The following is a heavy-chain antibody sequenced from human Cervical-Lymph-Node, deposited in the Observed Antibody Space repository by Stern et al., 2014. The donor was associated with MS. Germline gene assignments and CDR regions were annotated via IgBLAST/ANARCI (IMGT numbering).Heavy chain of an antibody. Sequence: EVQLVQSGGGLVQPGGSLRLSCAASGFTVRSYWMTWVRQAPGKGLEWVPNIRQEGSGTLYVDSVKGRFTISRDDAENSLYLQMNSLRVDDSAVYYCTSQFYWDHGPLLTVSS. CDR3: TSQFY. CDR1: GFTVRSYW. CDR2: IRQEGSGT. D-gene: IGHD5-24*01. V-gene: IGHV3-7*01. J-gene: IGHJ4*01.